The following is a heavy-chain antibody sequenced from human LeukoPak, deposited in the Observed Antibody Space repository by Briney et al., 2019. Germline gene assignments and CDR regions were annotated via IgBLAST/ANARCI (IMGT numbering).Heavy chain of an antibody. CDR1: GFTFSSYS. V-gene: IGHV3-21*01. D-gene: IGHD6-19*01. Sequence: GGPLRLSCAASGFTFSSYSMNWVRQAPGKGLEWVSSISSSSSYIYYADSVKGRFTISRDNAKNSLYLQMNSLRAEDTAVYYCARAYSSGHFDYWGQGTLVTVSS. CDR2: ISSSSSYI. J-gene: IGHJ4*02. CDR3: ARAYSSGHFDY.